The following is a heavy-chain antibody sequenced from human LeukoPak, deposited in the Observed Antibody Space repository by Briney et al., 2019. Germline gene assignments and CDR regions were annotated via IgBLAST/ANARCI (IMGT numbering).Heavy chain of an antibody. D-gene: IGHD6-19*01. CDR1: GFTFSSYA. CDR2: ISGSGGST. CDR3: AKDTQWLVAGFLDY. Sequence: GGSLRLSCATSGFTFSSYAMSWVRQAPGKGLGWVSAISGSGGSTYYADSVKGRFTISRDNSKNTLYLQMDSLRAEDTAVYYCAKDTQWLVAGFLDYWGQGTLVTVSS. V-gene: IGHV3-23*01. J-gene: IGHJ4*02.